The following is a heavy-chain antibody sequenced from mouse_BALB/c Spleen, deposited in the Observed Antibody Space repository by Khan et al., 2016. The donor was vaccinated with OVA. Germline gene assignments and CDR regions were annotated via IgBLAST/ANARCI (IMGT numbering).Heavy chain of an antibody. CDR2: IWRDGST. V-gene: IGHV2-6-7*01. Sequence: QLLLKQLGPRLVAPSPSLSITSPVPGLSLTGSGVNWVRRPPGKGLEWLEMIWRDGSTDYNSGIKSRPSLTKGNSKSQVFLKMNSLQKDDTARNYGARTYYGNYREAMDYWGQGNTVTVSS. D-gene: IGHD2-10*01. CDR1: GLSLTGSG. CDR3: ARTYYGNYREAMDY. J-gene: IGHJ4*01.